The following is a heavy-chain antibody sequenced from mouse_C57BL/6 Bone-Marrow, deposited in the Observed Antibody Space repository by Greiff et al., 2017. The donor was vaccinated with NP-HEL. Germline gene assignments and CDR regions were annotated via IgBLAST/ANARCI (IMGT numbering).Heavy chain of an antibody. D-gene: IGHD2-10*01. J-gene: IGHJ4*01. Sequence: EVMLVESGGGLVQPGGSLSLSCAASGFTFTDYYMSWVRQPPGKALEWLGFIRNKANGYTTEYSASVTGRFTISRDNSQSILYLQMNALRAEDSATYYCARSSAYFNAMDYWGQGTSVTVSS. CDR3: ARSSAYFNAMDY. CDR1: GFTFTDYY. CDR2: IRNKANGYTT. V-gene: IGHV7-3*01.